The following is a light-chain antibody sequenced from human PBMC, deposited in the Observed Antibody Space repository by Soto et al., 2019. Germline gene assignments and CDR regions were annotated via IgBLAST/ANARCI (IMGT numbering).Light chain of an antibody. Sequence: SALTQPASVSGSPGQSITISCTGTSSDVGGYNFVSWYQQHPGKAPKLMIYDVRNRPSGVSNRFSGSKSVNTASLTISGLQAADEADYYCSSYTSISTYVFGTGTKVTVL. V-gene: IGLV2-14*01. J-gene: IGLJ1*01. CDR3: SSYTSISTYV. CDR1: SSDVGGYNF. CDR2: DVR.